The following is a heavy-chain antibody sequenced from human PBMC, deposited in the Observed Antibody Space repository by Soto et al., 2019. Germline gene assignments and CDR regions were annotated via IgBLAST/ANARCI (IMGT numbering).Heavy chain of an antibody. CDR2: VIPFSGTT. CDR1: GGSLSYNV. CDR3: ASFSRGTWSGFTAD. V-gene: IGHV1-69*12. J-gene: IGHJ4*02. D-gene: IGHD3-3*01. Sequence: QVQLVQSGAEVKKPGSSVKVSCKASGGSLSYNVISWVRQVPGLGLEWMGGVIPFSGTTTYAQKFQDRVTITADESASSAHMELRSLTSEDTAVYYCASFSRGTWSGFTADWGQGTPVAVSS.